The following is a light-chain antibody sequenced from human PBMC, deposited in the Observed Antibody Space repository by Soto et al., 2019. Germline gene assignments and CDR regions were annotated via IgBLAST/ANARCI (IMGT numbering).Light chain of an antibody. Sequence: EILLTQSPATLSLSAGERATLSCRAGQTISNYLAWYQQKPGQAPRLLIYDASNRATDIPARFSGSGSGTDFTHTISSLEPDDFAVYYCQHGGAFGPGTKVEIK. CDR1: QTISNY. CDR3: QHGGA. CDR2: DAS. J-gene: IGKJ3*01. V-gene: IGKV3-11*01.